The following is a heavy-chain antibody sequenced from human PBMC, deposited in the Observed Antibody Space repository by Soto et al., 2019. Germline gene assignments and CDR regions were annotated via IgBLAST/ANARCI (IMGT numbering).Heavy chain of an antibody. CDR3: ARAEGSSSINWFDP. J-gene: IGHJ5*02. Sequence: SVKESCEASGYAFTSYGISWVRQAPVQGLEWMGWISAYNGNTNYAQKLQGRVTMTTDTSTSTAYMELRSLRSDDTAVYYCARAEGSSSINWFDPWGQGTLVTVSS. CDR1: GYAFTSYG. V-gene: IGHV1-18*01. CDR2: ISAYNGNT. D-gene: IGHD6-6*01.